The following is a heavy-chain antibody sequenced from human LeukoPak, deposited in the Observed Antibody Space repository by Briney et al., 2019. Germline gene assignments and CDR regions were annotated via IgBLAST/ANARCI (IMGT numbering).Heavy chain of an antibody. CDR3: ARDSPHAFDI. J-gene: IGHJ3*02. CDR2: IYYSGST. V-gene: IGHV4-39*07. CDR1: GGSISSSSYY. Sequence: PSETLSLTCTVSGGSISSSSYYWGWIRQPPGKGLEWIGSIYYSGSTYYNPSLKSRVTISVDTSKSQFSLKLSSVTAADTAVYYCARDSPHAFDIWGQGTMVTVSS.